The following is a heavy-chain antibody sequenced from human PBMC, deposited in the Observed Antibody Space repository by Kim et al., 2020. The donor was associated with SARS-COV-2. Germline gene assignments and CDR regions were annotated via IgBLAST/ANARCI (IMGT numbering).Heavy chain of an antibody. V-gene: IGHV3-30*18. Sequence: GGSLRLSCAASGFTFSSYGMHWVRQAPGKGLEWVAVISYDGSNKYYADSVKGRFTISRDNSKNTLYLQMNSLRAEDTAVYYCAKDASLLWFGELGHYGMDVGAKGPRSPSP. CDR2: ISYDGSNK. J-gene: IGHJ6*02. CDR1: GFTFSSYG. CDR3: AKDASLLWFGELGHYGMDV. D-gene: IGHD3-10*01.